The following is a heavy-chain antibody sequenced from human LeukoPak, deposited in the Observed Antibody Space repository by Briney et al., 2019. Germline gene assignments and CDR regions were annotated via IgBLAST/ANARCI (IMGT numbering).Heavy chain of an antibody. J-gene: IGHJ3*02. V-gene: IGHV1-69*13. Sequence: ASVKVSCKAAGGTVSSYVISWVGQAAGQGLEWMGGIIPIFGTANYAQKFQGRVTVTADESTSTAYMELSSMRSEDTAVYYCARAYYYDSSGYYKRGASDIWGQGTMVTVSS. CDR2: IIPIFGTA. CDR3: ARAYYYDSSGYYKRGASDI. D-gene: IGHD3-22*01. CDR1: GGTVSSYV.